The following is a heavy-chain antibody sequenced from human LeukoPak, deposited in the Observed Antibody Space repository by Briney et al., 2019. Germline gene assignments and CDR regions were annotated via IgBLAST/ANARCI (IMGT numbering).Heavy chain of an antibody. V-gene: IGHV1-69*13. Sequence: ASVKVSCKASGGTFSSYAISWVRQAPGQGLEWMGGIIPIFGTANYAQKFQGRVTITADESTSTAYMELSSLRSEDTAVYYCGRSRGWLRLGWFDPWGQGTLVTVSS. J-gene: IGHJ5*02. CDR3: GRSRGWLRLGWFDP. D-gene: IGHD5-12*01. CDR2: IIPIFGTA. CDR1: GGTFSSYA.